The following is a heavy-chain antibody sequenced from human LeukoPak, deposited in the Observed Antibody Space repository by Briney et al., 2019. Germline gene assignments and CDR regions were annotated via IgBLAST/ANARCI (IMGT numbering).Heavy chain of an antibody. CDR2: MSGSGGRT. V-gene: IGHV3-23*01. Sequence: GGSLRLSCAASGFTFSSFVMSWVRQAPGKGLEWVSAMSGSGGRTNYVDSVKGRFTISRDSSKSTLFLQMDSLRAEDTAVYYCAKEAQPYDFFDLGDAFDIWGQGTMVTVSS. D-gene: IGHD3-3*01. J-gene: IGHJ3*02. CDR3: AKEAQPYDFFDLGDAFDI. CDR1: GFTFSSFV.